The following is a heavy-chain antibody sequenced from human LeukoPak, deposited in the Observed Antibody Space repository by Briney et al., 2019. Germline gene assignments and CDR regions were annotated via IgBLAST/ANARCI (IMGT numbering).Heavy chain of an antibody. V-gene: IGHV4-59*01. J-gene: IGHJ3*02. D-gene: IGHD6-6*01. CDR2: IYYTGNT. CDR1: GGSISSYY. Sequence: SETLSLTCTVSGGSISSYYWSWIRQPPGKGLEWIGYIYYTGNTNYNPSLKSRITISVDTSKNQFSLKLSPVTAADTAFYYCARSASSSSRSAFDIWGQGTMVTVSS. CDR3: ARSASSSSRSAFDI.